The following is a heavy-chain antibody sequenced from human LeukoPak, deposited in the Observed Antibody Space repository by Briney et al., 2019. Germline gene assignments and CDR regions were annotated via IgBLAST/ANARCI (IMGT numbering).Heavy chain of an antibody. CDR1: GGSFSGYY. CDR3: ARGKITMVRGVIRVWFDP. V-gene: IGHV4-34*01. Sequence: PSETLSLTCAVYGGSFSGYYWSWIRQPPGKGLEWIVEINHSGSTNYNPSLKSRVTISVDTSKNQFSLKLSSVTAADTAVYYCARGKITMVRGVIRVWFDPWGQGTLVTVSS. J-gene: IGHJ5*02. D-gene: IGHD3-10*01. CDR2: INHSGST.